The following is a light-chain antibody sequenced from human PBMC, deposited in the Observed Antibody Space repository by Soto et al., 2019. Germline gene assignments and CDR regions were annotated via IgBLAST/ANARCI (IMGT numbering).Light chain of an antibody. J-gene: IGKJ1*01. Sequence: EIVLTQSPGTLSLSPGEGATLSCRASQSISNTFVAWYQQRPGQAPRILIYGASSRATGIPDRFSGSGSGTDFTLTIRRLEPEDIALYYWQQYYSSWTFGQGTTVEMK. V-gene: IGKV3-20*01. CDR1: QSISNTF. CDR2: GAS. CDR3: QQYYSSWT.